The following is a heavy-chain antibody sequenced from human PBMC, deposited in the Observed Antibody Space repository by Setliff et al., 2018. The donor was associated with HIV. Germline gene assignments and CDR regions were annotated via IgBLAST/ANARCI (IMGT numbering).Heavy chain of an antibody. CDR1: GYSISSGYY. V-gene: IGHV4-38-2*02. D-gene: IGHD6-19*01. CDR3: ARTSNRSGWRRNNWFDP. CDR2: IYLSGST. J-gene: IGHJ5*02. Sequence: SETLSLTCTVSGYSISSGYYWGWIRQTPGKGLEWIGRIYLSGSTYYNPSLKSRVTISLDTSKNQFSLKLSSVTAADTAVYYCARTSNRSGWRRNNWFDPWGQGTLVTVSS.